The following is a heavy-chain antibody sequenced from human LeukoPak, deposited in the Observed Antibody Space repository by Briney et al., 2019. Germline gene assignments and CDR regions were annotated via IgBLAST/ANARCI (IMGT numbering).Heavy chain of an antibody. D-gene: IGHD2-21*02. J-gene: IGHJ4*02. CDR3: ARAYCGGDCYDYFDY. V-gene: IGHV4-34*01. CDR1: GGSFSGYY. Sequence: PSETLSLTCAVYGGSFSGYYWSWIRQPPGKGLEWIGEINHSGSTNYNPSLKSRVTISVDTSKNQFSLRLSSVTAADTAVYYCARAYCGGDCYDYFDYWGQGTLVTVSS. CDR2: INHSGST.